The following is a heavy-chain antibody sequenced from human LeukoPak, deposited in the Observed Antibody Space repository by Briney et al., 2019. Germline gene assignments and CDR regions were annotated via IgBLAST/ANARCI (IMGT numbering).Heavy chain of an antibody. CDR2: ISGSSSNT. Sequence: GGSLRLSCAASGFTFSDFYMSWIRQAPGKGLESVSYISGSSSNTNYADSVKGRFTISRDNAKNSLYLQMNSLRAEDTAVYYCTRHPAEGDYWGQGTLVTVSS. CDR1: GFTFSDFY. V-gene: IGHV3-11*03. J-gene: IGHJ4*02. CDR3: TRHPAEGDY. D-gene: IGHD2-15*01.